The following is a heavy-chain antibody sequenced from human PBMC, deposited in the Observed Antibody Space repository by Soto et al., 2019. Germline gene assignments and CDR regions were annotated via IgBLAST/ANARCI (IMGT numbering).Heavy chain of an antibody. Sequence: QVQLVQSGGEVKRPGASVKVSCKTSGYTFSNYGITWVRQAPGQPLEWLGWISLYSDGTNYAHKFQGRVSMTTDTSTTTAYMELRSLRSYDTAVYYCARVVPGAEAWFGPWGQGTLVTVSS. V-gene: IGHV1-18*01. J-gene: IGHJ5*02. CDR3: ARVVPGAEAWFGP. CDR2: ISLYSDGT. CDR1: GYTFSNYG.